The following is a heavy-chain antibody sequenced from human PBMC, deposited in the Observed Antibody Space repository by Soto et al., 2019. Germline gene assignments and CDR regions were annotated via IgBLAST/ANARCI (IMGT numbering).Heavy chain of an antibody. CDR1: GFTFSSYG. CDR3: ARDIRQELERLDYYGMDV. D-gene: IGHD1-1*01. CDR2: IWYDGSNK. Sequence: HPGGSLRLSCAASGFTFSSYGMHWVRQAPGKGLEWVAVIWYDGSNKYYADSVKGRFTISRDNSKNTLYLQMNSLRAEDTAVYYCARDIRQELERLDYYGMDVWGQGTTVTVSS. V-gene: IGHV3-33*01. J-gene: IGHJ6*02.